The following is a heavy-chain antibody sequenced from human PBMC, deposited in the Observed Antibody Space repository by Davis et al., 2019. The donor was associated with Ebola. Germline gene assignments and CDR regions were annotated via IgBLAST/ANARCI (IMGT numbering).Heavy chain of an antibody. D-gene: IGHD3-10*01. CDR2: IIPIFGTA. CDR3: ARDRYYTIDV. CDR1: GGTFSSYA. V-gene: IGHV1-69*13. J-gene: IGHJ6*02. Sequence: SVKVSCKASGGTFSSYAISWVRQAPGQGLEWMGGIIPIFGTANYAQKFQGRVTITADESTSTAYMELSSLRAEDTAVYYCARDRYYTIDVWGQGTTVTVSS.